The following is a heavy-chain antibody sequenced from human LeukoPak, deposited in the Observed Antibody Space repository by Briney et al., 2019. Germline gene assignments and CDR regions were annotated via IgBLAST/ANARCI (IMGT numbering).Heavy chain of an antibody. CDR3: AKGSIAEPVYYFDY. V-gene: IGHV3-23*01. J-gene: IGHJ4*02. Sequence: GGSLRLSCAASGFTFSSYAMSWVRQAPGKGLEWVSAISGSGGSTYYAGSVKGRFTISRDNSKNTLYLQMNSLRAEDTAVYYCAKGSIAEPVYYFDYWGQGTLVTVSS. CDR1: GFTFSSYA. D-gene: IGHD2-15*01. CDR2: ISGSGGST.